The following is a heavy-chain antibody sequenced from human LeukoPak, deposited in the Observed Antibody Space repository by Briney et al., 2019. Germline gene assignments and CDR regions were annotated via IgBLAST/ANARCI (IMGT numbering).Heavy chain of an antibody. V-gene: IGHV3-30*03. Sequence: PGGSLRLSCAASGFTFSSYGMHWVRQAPGKGLEWVAVISYDGSNKYYADSVKGRFTISRDNSKNTLYLQMNSLRAEDTAVYYCARSGNDYYYGMDVWGQGTTVTVSS. CDR3: ARSGNDYYYGMDV. CDR1: GFTFSSYG. CDR2: ISYDGSNK. J-gene: IGHJ6*02. D-gene: IGHD4-23*01.